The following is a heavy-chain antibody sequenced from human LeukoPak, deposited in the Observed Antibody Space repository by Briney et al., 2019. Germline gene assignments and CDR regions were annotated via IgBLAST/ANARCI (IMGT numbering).Heavy chain of an antibody. D-gene: IGHD3-10*02. J-gene: IGHJ6*04. CDR3: AELGITMVGGV. Sequence: SGGSLRLSCAASGFTFSSYEMNWVRQAPGKGLEWVSYISSSGSTIYHADSVKGRFTISSDNAKNSLYLQMNSLRAEDTAVYYCAELGITMVGGVWGKGTTVTISS. CDR2: ISSSGSTI. CDR1: GFTFSSYE. V-gene: IGHV3-48*03.